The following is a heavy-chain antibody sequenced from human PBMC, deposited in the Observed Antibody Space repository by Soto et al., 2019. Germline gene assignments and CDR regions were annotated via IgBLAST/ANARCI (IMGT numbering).Heavy chain of an antibody. CDR1: GFSLTTHGVC. Sequence: SGPTLVNPTQTLTLTCSFSGFSLTTHGVCVSWIRQPPGKALEWLALIDWDDGKYYNTSLKTRLTISKHTPKNQVVLTMANVDPLDTATYFCARTRMSERVPQQFYSGMDGWGQGTTVTVSS. CDR3: ARTRMSERVPQQFYSGMDG. V-gene: IGHV2-70*01. CDR2: IDWDDGK. J-gene: IGHJ6*02. D-gene: IGHD4-4*01.